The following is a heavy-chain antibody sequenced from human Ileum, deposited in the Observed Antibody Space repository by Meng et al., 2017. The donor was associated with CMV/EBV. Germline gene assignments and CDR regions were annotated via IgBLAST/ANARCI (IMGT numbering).Heavy chain of an antibody. V-gene: IGHV3-21*01. D-gene: IGHD2-2*01. CDR3: ASRPGYCSSSYCPPG. J-gene: IGHJ4*02. Sequence: GESLKISCAASGFTFSSYSMNWVRHAPGKGLEWVSSISSDSGYIYYADSVKGRFTISRDNAKNSLYLQMNSLRAEDTAVYYCASRPGYCSSSYCPPGWGQGTLVTDSS. CDR2: ISSDSGYI. CDR1: GFTFSSYS.